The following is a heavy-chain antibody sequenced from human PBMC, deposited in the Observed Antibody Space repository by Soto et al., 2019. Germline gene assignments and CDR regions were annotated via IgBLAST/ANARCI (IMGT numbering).Heavy chain of an antibody. V-gene: IGHV3-15*01. Sequence: GGSLRLSCAASGFTFSNAWMSWVRQAPGKGLEWVGRIKSKTDGGTTDYAAPVKGRFTISRDDSKNTLYLQMNSLKTEDTAVYYCTQLPGVYGSGSYYLDDYYYYYMDVWGKGTTVTVSS. CDR1: GFTFSNAW. D-gene: IGHD3-10*01. J-gene: IGHJ6*03. CDR2: IKSKTDGGTT. CDR3: TQLPGVYGSGSYYLDDYYYYYMDV.